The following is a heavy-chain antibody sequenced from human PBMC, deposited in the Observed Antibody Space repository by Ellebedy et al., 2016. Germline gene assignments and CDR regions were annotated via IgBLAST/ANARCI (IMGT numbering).Heavy chain of an antibody. Sequence: GGSLRLXWPASGFTFSLYCMHWVRQAPGKGLEWVAVIWDDGSHKYYRDSVKGRFTISRDNSTNTLYLQMNNLRAEDTAVYYCARHGSGSSSIDYWGEGTLVTVSS. J-gene: IGHJ4*02. CDR1: GFTFSLYC. CDR2: IWDDGSHK. D-gene: IGHD6-6*01. V-gene: IGHV3-33*01. CDR3: ARHGSGSSSIDY.